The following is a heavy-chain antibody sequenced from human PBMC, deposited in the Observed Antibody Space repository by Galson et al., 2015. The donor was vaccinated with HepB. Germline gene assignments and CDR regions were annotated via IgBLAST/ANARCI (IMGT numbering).Heavy chain of an antibody. V-gene: IGHV1-3*01. J-gene: IGHJ4*02. CDR3: ARDFPIFGSDGN. Sequence: SVKVSCKASGYTFTSYAMHWVRQAPGQRLEWMGWINAGNGNTKYSQKFQGRVTITRDTSASTAYMELSSLRSEDTAVYYCARDFPIFGSDGNWGQGTLVTVSS. CDR1: GYTFTSYA. D-gene: IGHD3-3*01. CDR2: INAGNGNT.